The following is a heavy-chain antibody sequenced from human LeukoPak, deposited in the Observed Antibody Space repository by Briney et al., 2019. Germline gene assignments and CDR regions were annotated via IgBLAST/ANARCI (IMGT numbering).Heavy chain of an antibody. D-gene: IGHD4-11*01. CDR1: GFTFSSYA. J-gene: IGHJ4*02. V-gene: IGHV3-23*01. CDR3: AKDFSNYDY. Sequence: GGSLRLSCAASGFTFSSYAMTWIRQAPGKGLEWVSGISGSGGSTYYADSVKGRFTISRDNSKNTLYLQMNSLRAEDTAVYYCAKDFSNYDYWGQGTLVTVSS. CDR2: ISGSGGST.